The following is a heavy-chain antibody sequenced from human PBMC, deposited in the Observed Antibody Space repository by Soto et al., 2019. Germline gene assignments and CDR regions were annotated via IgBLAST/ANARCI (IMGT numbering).Heavy chain of an antibody. Sequence: GGSLRLSCAASGFTFSNYWMNWVRQAQGKGAEWVANIKQDGSEKNCVDSVKGRLTISRDNARKSMYLQMNSLRPEETAVYYCARGRVDYIWGSYRDASHPLDYWGQGTLVTVSS. V-gene: IGHV3-7*03. D-gene: IGHD3-16*02. CDR1: GFTFSNYW. CDR3: ARGRVDYIWGSYRDASHPLDY. J-gene: IGHJ4*02. CDR2: IKQDGSEK.